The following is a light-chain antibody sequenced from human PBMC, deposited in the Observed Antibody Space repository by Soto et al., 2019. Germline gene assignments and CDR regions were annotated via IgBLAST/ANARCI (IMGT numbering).Light chain of an antibody. CDR3: LLYNGDVNLV. CDR2: STS. Sequence: QAVVTQEPSLTVPPGGTVTLTCASSTGTVTSGYFPSWFQKKPGQAPRALIYSTSNRHSWTPARFSGSLLGGKAALTLSAVQSEDDADYYCLLYNGDVNLVFGGGTKVTVL. J-gene: IGLJ3*02. CDR1: TGTVTSGYF. V-gene: IGLV7-43*01.